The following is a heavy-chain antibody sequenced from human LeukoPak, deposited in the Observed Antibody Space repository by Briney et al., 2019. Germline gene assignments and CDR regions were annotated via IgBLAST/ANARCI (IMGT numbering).Heavy chain of an antibody. D-gene: IGHD2-2*01. J-gene: IGHJ5*02. CDR1: GGSVSSRRYY. V-gene: IGHV4-61*01. CDR2: IYYSGST. CDR3: ARDEVRCSSTSCWVWFDP. Sequence: SETLSLTCTVSGGSVSSRRYYWSWIRQPPGKGLECIGYIYYSGSTNYNPSLKSRVTISVDTSKNQFSLKLSSVTAADTAVYYCARDEVRCSSTSCWVWFDPWGQGTLVTVSS.